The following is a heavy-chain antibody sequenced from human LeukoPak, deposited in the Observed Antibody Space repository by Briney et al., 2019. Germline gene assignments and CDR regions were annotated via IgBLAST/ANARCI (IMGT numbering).Heavy chain of an antibody. D-gene: IGHD3-22*01. Sequence: LSQTLSLTCAISGDSVSSNSAAWNWIRQSPSRGLEWLGRTYYRSKWYNDYAVSVKSRITINPDTSKNQFSLQLNSVTPEDTAVYYCARDPYYYDSSGYYPNYYYGMDVWGQGTTVTVSS. CDR2: TYYRSKWYN. CDR3: ARDPYYYDSSGYYPNYYYGMDV. V-gene: IGHV6-1*01. CDR1: GDSVSSNSAA. J-gene: IGHJ6*02.